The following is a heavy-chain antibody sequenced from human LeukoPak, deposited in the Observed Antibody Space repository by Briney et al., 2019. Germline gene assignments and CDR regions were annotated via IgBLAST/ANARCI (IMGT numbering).Heavy chain of an antibody. CDR3: ARDRIAAAGIQTKALYYYYGMDV. V-gene: IGHV1-2*04. Sequence: ASVKVSCKASGYTFTGYYMHWVRQAPGQGLESMGWINPNSGGTNYAQKFQGWVTMTRDTSISTAYMELSRLRSDDTAVYYCARDRIAAAGIQTKALYYYYGMDVWGQGTTVTVSS. CDR2: INPNSGGT. CDR1: GYTFTGYY. J-gene: IGHJ6*02. D-gene: IGHD6-13*01.